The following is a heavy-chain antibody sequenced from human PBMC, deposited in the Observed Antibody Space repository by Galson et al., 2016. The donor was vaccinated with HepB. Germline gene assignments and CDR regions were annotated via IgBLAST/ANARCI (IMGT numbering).Heavy chain of an antibody. D-gene: IGHD1-1*01. Sequence: SLRLSCAASGFSFSTYAMHWVRQAPGKGLEWVAVISYDGIHKYYADSVRGRFTISRDNSKNTLYVQMNSLRAEDTAVYYCARTGTPNYYHYYGMDVWGQGTTVTVSS. CDR1: GFSFSTYA. J-gene: IGHJ6*02. CDR3: ARTGTPNYYHYYGMDV. CDR2: ISYDGIHK. V-gene: IGHV3-30-3*01.